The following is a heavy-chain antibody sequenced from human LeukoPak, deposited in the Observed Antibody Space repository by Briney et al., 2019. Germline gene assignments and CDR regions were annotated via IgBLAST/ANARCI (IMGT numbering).Heavy chain of an antibody. CDR1: GFQFSSYA. Sequence: GGSLRLACVGSGFQFSSYALSWVRHSPGKGLEWVAGVSASDSRTDYADSVKGRFTISRGNSKNTLYLQMNSLRAEDTAIYYCAKDAPYVDMATMVKAYFFDYWGQGTLVTVSS. CDR2: VSASDSRT. D-gene: IGHD5-24*01. V-gene: IGHV3-23*01. CDR3: AKDAPYVDMATMVKAYFFDY. J-gene: IGHJ4*02.